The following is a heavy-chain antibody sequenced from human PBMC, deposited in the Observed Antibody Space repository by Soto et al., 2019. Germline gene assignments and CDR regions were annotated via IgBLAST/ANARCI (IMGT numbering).Heavy chain of an antibody. D-gene: IGHD2-2*01. V-gene: IGHV4-39*01. CDR2: IYYSGST. Sequence: NPSETLSLTCTVSGGSISSSSYYWGWIRQPPGKGLEWIGSIYYSGSTYYNPSLKSRVTISVDTSKNQFSLKLSSVTAADTAVYYCARHGADIVVVPPFNYYYYGMDVWGQGTTVTVSS. CDR1: GGSISSSSYY. J-gene: IGHJ6*02. CDR3: ARHGADIVVVPPFNYYYYGMDV.